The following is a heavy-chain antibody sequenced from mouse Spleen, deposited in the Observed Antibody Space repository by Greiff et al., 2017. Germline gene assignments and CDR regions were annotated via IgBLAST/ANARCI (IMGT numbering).Heavy chain of an antibody. Sequence: EVQLQQSGPELVKPGASVKISCKASGYTFTDYYMNWVKQSHGKSLEWIGDINPNNGGTSYNQKFKGKATLTVDKSSSTAYMELRSLTSEDSAVYYCASHYYGYWGQGTTLTVSS. J-gene: IGHJ2*01. CDR3: ASHYYGY. V-gene: IGHV1-26*01. D-gene: IGHD1-2*01. CDR2: INPNNGGT. CDR1: GYTFTDYY.